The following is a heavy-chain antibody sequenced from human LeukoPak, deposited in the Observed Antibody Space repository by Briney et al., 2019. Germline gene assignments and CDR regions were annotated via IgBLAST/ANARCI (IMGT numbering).Heavy chain of an antibody. V-gene: IGHV1-46*01. D-gene: IGHD2-2*01. J-gene: IGHJ6*02. CDR2: INPSGGST. Sequence: GASVKVSCKASGYTFTSYYMHWVRQAPGQGLEWMGIINPSGGSTSYAQKFQGRVTMTRDTSTSTVYMELSSLRSEDTAVYYCARVKCSSTSCPRSYYYGMDVWGQGTTVTVSS. CDR3: ARVKCSSTSCPRSYYYGMDV. CDR1: GYTFTSYY.